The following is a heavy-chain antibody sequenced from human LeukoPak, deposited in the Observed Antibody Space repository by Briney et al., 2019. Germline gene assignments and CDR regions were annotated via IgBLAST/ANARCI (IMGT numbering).Heavy chain of an antibody. CDR2: INPNSGGT. J-gene: IGHJ5*02. CDR3: AREGDYYGSGRDWFEP. V-gene: IGHV1-2*02. D-gene: IGHD3-10*01. CDR1: GYTFTGYY. Sequence: GASVKVSCKASGYTFTGYYMHWVRQAPGQGLEWMGWINPNSGGTDYAQKFQGRVTMTRDTSISTAYMELSRLRSDDTAVYYCAREGDYYGSGRDWFEPWGQGTLVTVSS.